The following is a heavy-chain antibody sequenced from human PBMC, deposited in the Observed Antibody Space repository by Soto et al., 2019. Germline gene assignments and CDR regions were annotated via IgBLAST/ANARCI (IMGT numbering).Heavy chain of an antibody. Sequence: GGSLRLSCAGSGFTFNTYWMHWVRQAPGKGLVWVSRINSDGTKTSYADSVKGRFTISRDNAKNTVYLQMNSLRAEDTAVYYCATVATNSYNWLDPWGKGTLVTVSS. CDR3: ATVATNSYNWLDP. D-gene: IGHD5-12*01. V-gene: IGHV3-74*01. CDR2: INSDGTKT. CDR1: GFTFNTYW. J-gene: IGHJ5*02.